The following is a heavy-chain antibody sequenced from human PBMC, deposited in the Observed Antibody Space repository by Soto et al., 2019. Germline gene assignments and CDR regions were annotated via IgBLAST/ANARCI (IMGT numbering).Heavy chain of an antibody. D-gene: IGHD1-26*01. CDR2: ISDSGGTS. CDR3: AKRPRALLTFDY. CDR1: GFIFSNYV. J-gene: IGHJ4*02. Sequence: EVQLVDSGGGLVQPGGSLRLSCAASGFIFSNYVISWVRQAPGKGLEWDSSISDSGGTSYDADSVKGRFTISRDNSKNTLYLQMNSLRAEDTAIYYCAKRPRALLTFDYWGQGTLVTVSS. V-gene: IGHV3-23*04.